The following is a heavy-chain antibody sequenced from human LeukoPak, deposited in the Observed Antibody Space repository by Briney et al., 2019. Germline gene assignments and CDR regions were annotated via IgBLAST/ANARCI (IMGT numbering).Heavy chain of an antibody. D-gene: IGHD3-10*01. Sequence: GESLKISCKGSGYSFTSYWIGWVRQMPGKGLEWMGIIYPRDSDTRYGPSFQGQVTISADKSISTAYLQWSSLKASDTAIYYCARRPITMIRGVPGWFDPWGQGTLVTVSS. V-gene: IGHV5-51*01. CDR1: GYSFTSYW. J-gene: IGHJ5*02. CDR3: ARRPITMIRGVPGWFDP. CDR2: IYPRDSDT.